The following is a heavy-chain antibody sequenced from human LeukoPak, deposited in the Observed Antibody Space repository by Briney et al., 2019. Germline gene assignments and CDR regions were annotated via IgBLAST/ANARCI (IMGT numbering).Heavy chain of an antibody. CDR3: AKDNRRHYTSGPNPDSLH. V-gene: IGHV3-9*01. CDR1: GFIFNSYA. Sequence: PGRSLRLSCAGSGFIFNSYAMHWVRQPPGKGLEWVSGISWNSGSIDYADSVKGRFTISRDNAKNSLYLQMNSLRVEDTAFYYCAKDNRRHYTSGPNPDSLHWGQGALVTVSS. J-gene: IGHJ4*02. CDR2: ISWNSGSI. D-gene: IGHD6-19*01.